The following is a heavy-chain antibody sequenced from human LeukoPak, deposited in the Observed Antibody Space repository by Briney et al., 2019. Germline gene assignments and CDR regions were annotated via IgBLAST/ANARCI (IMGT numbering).Heavy chain of an antibody. V-gene: IGHV3-7*01. CDR3: ARARAPVTRISSFDI. CDR2: IKQDGGEI. D-gene: IGHD4-17*01. J-gene: IGHJ3*02. CDR1: GFTFSSYW. Sequence: GGSLRLSCAASGFTFSSYWMSWVREAPGKGLEWVANIKQDGGEIYYVDSVKGRFTISRDNAKNSLSLQMNSLRAEDTAVYYCARARAPVTRISSFDIWGQGTMVTVSS.